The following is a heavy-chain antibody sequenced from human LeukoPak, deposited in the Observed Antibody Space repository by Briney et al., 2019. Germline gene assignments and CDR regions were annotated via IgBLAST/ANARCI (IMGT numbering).Heavy chain of an antibody. CDR2: IIPILGIA. Sequence: SVKVSCKASGGTFSSYAISWVRQAPGQGLEWMGRIIPILGIANYAQKFQGRVTITADKSTSTAYMELSSLRSEDTAVYYCAAHSSGWYNWFDPGAREPWSPSPQ. CDR3: AAHSSGWYNWFDP. D-gene: IGHD6-19*01. J-gene: IGHJ5*02. CDR1: GGTFSSYA. V-gene: IGHV1-69*04.